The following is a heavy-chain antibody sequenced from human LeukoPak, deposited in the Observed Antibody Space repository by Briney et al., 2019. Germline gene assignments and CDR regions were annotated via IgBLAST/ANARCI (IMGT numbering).Heavy chain of an antibody. J-gene: IGHJ4*02. CDR2: ISSSGSTI. Sequence: LSLTCTVSGGSISSNSYYWGWIRQAPGKGLEWVSYISSSGSTIYYADSVKGRFTISRDNAKNSLYLQMNSLRAEDTAVYYCARVRVVGAFDYWGQGTLVTVSS. CDR1: GGSISSNSYY. CDR3: ARVRVVGAFDY. V-gene: IGHV3-11*04. D-gene: IGHD3-16*01.